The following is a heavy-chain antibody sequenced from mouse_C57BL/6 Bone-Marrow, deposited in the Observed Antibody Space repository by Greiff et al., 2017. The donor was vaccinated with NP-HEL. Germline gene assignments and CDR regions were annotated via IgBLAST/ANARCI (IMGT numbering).Heavy chain of an antibody. V-gene: IGHV1-19*01. CDR2: INPYNGGT. CDR3: ARLGNYGAWCAY. CDR1: GYTFTDYY. J-gene: IGHJ3*01. Sequence: EVKLQESGPVLVKPGASVKMSCKASGYTFTDYYMNWVKQSHGKSLEWIGVINPYNGGTSYNQKFKGKATLTVDKSSSTAYMELNSLKSEDSAVYYCARLGNYGAWCAYWGQGTLVTVSA. D-gene: IGHD2-1*01.